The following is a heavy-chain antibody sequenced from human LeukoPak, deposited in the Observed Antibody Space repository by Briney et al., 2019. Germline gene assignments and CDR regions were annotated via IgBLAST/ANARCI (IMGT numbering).Heavy chain of an antibody. CDR3: EKCRYNWNDPYNWFDP. Sequence: GGSLRLSCAASGFIFSNFGMYWVRQAPGKGLEWVTFISYDGGDEKYADSVKGRFTISRDNSKNTLYLQMNSLRVEDTAVYYCEKCRYNWNDPYNWFDPWGQGTLVTVSS. J-gene: IGHJ5*02. V-gene: IGHV3-30*18. D-gene: IGHD1-1*01. CDR1: GFIFSNFG. CDR2: ISYDGGDE.